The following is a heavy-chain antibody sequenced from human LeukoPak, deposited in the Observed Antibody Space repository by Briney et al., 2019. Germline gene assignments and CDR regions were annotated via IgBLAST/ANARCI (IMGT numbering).Heavy chain of an antibody. CDR1: WDSVSSNSAA. J-gene: IGHJ6*03. D-gene: IGHD2-2*01. CDR3: ARVIRKVVPAPLYYYYYMDV. V-gene: IGHV6-1*01. CDR2: TYYRSKWYN. Sequence: SQTLSLTCAISWDSVSSNSAAWNWIRQSPSRGLEWLGRTYYRSKWYNDYAVSVKSRITINPDTSKNQFSLKLSSVTAADTAVYYCARVIRKVVPAPLYYYYYMDVWGKGTTVTVSS.